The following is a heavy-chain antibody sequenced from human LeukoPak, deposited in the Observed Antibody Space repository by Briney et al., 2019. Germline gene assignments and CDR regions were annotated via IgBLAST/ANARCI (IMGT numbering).Heavy chain of an antibody. V-gene: IGHV1-18*01. CDR3: ARDLEPDITIFGEASDP. CDR1: GYTFTSYG. Sequence: ASVKVSCKASGYTFTSYGISWVRQAPGQGLEWMGWISAYNGNTNYAQKLQGRVTMTTDTSTSTAYMELRSLRSDDTAVYYCARDLEPDITIFGEASDPWGQGTLVTVSS. D-gene: IGHD3-3*01. CDR2: ISAYNGNT. J-gene: IGHJ5*02.